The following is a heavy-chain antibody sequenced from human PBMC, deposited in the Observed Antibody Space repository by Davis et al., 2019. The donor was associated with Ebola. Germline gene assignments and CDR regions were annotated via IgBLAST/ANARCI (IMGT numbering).Heavy chain of an antibody. D-gene: IGHD2-15*01. CDR1: GFNFGIYW. V-gene: IGHV3-74*03. Sequence: PGGSLRLSCAASGFNFGIYWMHWVRQVPGKGLVWVSRIKNKESSIQYADSAKGRFTISRDNGKNTLYLQMSSLRVEDTAVYYCARGPDSDLSHFDYWGQGTLVTVSS. CDR3: ARGPDSDLSHFDY. J-gene: IGHJ4*02. CDR2: IKNKESSI.